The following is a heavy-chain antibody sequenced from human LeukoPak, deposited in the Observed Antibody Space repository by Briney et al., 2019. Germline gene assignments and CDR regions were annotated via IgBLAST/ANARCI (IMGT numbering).Heavy chain of an antibody. Sequence: GGSLRLSCAASGFTFSSYSMNWVRQAPGKGLEGVSYISSSSSTIYYADSVKGRFTISRDNAKNSLYLQMNSLRAEDTAVYYCARDLGEESSSWLGYFDYWGQGTLVTVSS. CDR3: ARDLGEESSSWLGYFDY. D-gene: IGHD6-13*01. CDR1: GFTFSSYS. CDR2: ISSSSSTI. V-gene: IGHV3-48*01. J-gene: IGHJ4*02.